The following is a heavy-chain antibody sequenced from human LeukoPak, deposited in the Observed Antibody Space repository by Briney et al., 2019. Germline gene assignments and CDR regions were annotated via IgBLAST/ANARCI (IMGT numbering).Heavy chain of an antibody. CDR1: GYSISSGYY. J-gene: IGHJ6*03. D-gene: IGHD6-6*01. V-gene: IGHV4-38-2*01. Sequence: SQTLSLTCAVAGYSISSGYYWAWIRQPPGRGLEWIANIYHTGNTYYAPSLNSRVPMSVDTSKNQFSLRLSSVTAADTAVYYCARAGGSSSPYYYYYMDVWGKGTTVTVYS. CDR3: ARAGGSSSPYYYYYMDV. CDR2: IYHTGNT.